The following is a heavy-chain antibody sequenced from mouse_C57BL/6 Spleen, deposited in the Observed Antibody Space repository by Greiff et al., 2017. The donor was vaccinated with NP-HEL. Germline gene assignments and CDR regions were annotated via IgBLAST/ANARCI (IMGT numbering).Heavy chain of an antibody. CDR3: TRHDYDFDY. D-gene: IGHD2-4*01. CDR1: GYTFTDYE. V-gene: IGHV1-15*01. CDR2: IDPETGGT. J-gene: IGHJ2*01. Sequence: QVQLQQSGAELVRPGASVTLSCKASGYTFTDYEMHWVKQTPVHGLEWIGAIDPETGGTAYNQKFKGKAILTADKSSSTAYMELRSLTSEDSAVYYCTRHDYDFDYWGQGTTLTVSS.